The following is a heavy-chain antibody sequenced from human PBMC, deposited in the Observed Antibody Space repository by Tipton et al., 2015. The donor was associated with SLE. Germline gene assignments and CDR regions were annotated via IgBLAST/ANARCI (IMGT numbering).Heavy chain of an antibody. CDR1: GDSITSGSYY. CDR3: ARGSGYTSVFGAFDI. V-gene: IGHV4-39*07. D-gene: IGHD5-18*01. J-gene: IGHJ3*02. Sequence: TLSLTCTVSGDSITSGSYYWGWIRQPPGKGLEWIGSMHYSRGTFYNPSLKSRVTISIDTSKYQFSLRLSSVTAADTAVYYCARGSGYTSVFGAFDIWGQGTMVSVSS. CDR2: MHYSRGT.